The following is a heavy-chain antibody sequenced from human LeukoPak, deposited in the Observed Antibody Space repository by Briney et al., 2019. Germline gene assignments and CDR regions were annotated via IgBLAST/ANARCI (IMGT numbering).Heavy chain of an antibody. Sequence: ASVKVSCKASGYTFTSYYLHLVRQTPGQGLEWMGIINCGSGSPTYSQNFQGRVTVTKDTSTSTVYMELSSLTLDDTAVYYCARVPLDWAPFDYWGQGTPVTVSS. CDR2: INCGSGSP. CDR1: GYTFTSYY. J-gene: IGHJ4*02. CDR3: ARVPLDWAPFDY. D-gene: IGHD3/OR15-3a*01. V-gene: IGHV1-46*01.